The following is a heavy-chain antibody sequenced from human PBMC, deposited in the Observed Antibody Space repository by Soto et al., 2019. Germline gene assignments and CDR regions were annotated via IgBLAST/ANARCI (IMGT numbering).Heavy chain of an antibody. CDR1: GGTFSSYA. CDR2: IIPIFGTA. CDR3: AEGGDSSSHRYGMDV. D-gene: IGHD6-6*01. J-gene: IGHJ6*02. Sequence: SVKVSCKASGGTFSSYAISWVRQAPRQGLEWMGGIIPIFGTANYAQKFQGRVTITADESTSTAYMELSSLRSEDTAVYYCAEGGDSSSHRYGMDVWGQGTTVTVSS. V-gene: IGHV1-69*13.